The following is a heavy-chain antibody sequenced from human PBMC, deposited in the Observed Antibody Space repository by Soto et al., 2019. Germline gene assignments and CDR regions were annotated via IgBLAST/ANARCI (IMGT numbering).Heavy chain of an antibody. D-gene: IGHD3-10*02. Sequence: SETLSLTCVVSGGSISSNSWWSWVRQPPGKGLKWIGEIYHNGSTNYKSSLKSRVIIKLDTSRNQFSLNLRSVTAADSGVYYCAKLVRDDVRRSDLDHWGQGTLVTVSS. CDR1: GGSISSNSW. CDR3: AKLVRDDVRRSDLDH. J-gene: IGHJ4*02. CDR2: IYHNGST. V-gene: IGHV4-4*02.